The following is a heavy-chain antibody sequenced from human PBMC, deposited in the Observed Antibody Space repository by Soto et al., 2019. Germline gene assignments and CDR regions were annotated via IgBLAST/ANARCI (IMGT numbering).Heavy chain of an antibody. CDR2: ISYDGSNK. J-gene: IGHJ6*02. Sequence: GGSLRSSFAASGFTFSSYGLNCVRQAPGKVLELLAVISYDGSNKYYAYSVKGRFTISRDNSNNTLYLQMNSLRAEETAVYYWSKYHSSQTLMVYYYSYYYGSYVWGQGTTGTVYS. CDR3: SKYHSSQTLMVYYYSYYYGSYV. D-gene: IGHD2-8*01. V-gene: IGHV3-30*18. CDR1: GFTFSSYG.